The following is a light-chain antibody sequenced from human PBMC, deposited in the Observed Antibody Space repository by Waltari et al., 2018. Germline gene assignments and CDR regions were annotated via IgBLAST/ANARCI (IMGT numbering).Light chain of an antibody. Sequence: QSSLTHPRSVSGSPGQSVTISCTGTNSDGGGYTWVSWYQQHPGKAPKVIIYDVTKRPSGVPDRFSGSKSGDMASLTISGIQADDEADYYCCSFAGTPYVCGTGTKVIVL. CDR1: NSDGGGYTW. CDR3: CSFAGTPYV. V-gene: IGLV2-11*01. CDR2: DVT. J-gene: IGLJ1*01.